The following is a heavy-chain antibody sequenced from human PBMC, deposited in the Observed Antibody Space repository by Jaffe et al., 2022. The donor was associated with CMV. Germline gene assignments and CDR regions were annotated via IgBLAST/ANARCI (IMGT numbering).Heavy chain of an antibody. CDR1: GFTFSSYS. V-gene: IGHV3-21*01. CDR3: ARDVKFSGWYFGGDDAFDI. Sequence: EVQLVESGGGLVKPGGSLRLSCAASGFTFSSYSMNWVRQAPGKGLEWVSSISSSSSYIYYADSVKGRFTISRDNAKNSLYLQMNSLRAEDTAVYYCARDVKFSGWYFGGDDAFDIWGQGTMVTVSS. D-gene: IGHD6-19*01. J-gene: IGHJ3*02. CDR2: ISSSSSYI.